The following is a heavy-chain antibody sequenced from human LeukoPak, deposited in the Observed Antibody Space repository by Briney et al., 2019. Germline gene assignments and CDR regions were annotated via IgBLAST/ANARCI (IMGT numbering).Heavy chain of an antibody. J-gene: IGHJ4*02. D-gene: IGHD3-22*01. CDR2: IKSKTDGGTT. Sequence: GGSLRLSCAASRFTFSNAWMSWVRQVPGKGLEWVGRIKSKTDGGTTDYAAPVKGRFTISRDDSENTLYLQMNSLKTEDTSVYYCTTNGGPLSWLNYWGQGTLVTVSS. CDR3: TTNGGPLSWLNY. V-gene: IGHV3-15*01. CDR1: RFTFSNAW.